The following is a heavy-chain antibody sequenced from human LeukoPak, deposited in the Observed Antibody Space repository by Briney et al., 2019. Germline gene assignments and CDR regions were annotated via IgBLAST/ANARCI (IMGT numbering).Heavy chain of an antibody. CDR3: ARAVGGAFYMDV. D-gene: IGHD2-15*01. J-gene: IGHJ6*03. V-gene: IGHV3-23*03. CDR1: GFTFSSYA. Sequence: GGSLRLSCAASGFTFSSYAMSWVRQAPGKGLEWVSVFYSGGATYFADSVKGRFTMSRDNSKNTLYLQMNSLRAEDTGMYYCARAVGGAFYMDVWGKGTPVTVSS. CDR2: FYSGGAT.